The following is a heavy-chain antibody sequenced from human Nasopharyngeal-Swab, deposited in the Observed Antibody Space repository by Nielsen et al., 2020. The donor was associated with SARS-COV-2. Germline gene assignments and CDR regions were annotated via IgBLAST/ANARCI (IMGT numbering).Heavy chain of an antibody. V-gene: IGHV4-4*07. D-gene: IGHD2-2*01. CDR1: GGSISSYY. CDR2: IYTSGSI. CDR3: ARGLVVPAAMRDYYYYYGMDV. Sequence: SETLSLTCTVSGGSISSYYWSWIRQPAGKGLEWIGRIYTSGSINYNPSLKSRVTMSVDTSKNQFSLKLSSVTAADTAVYYCARGLVVPAAMRDYYYYYGMDVWGQGTTVTVSS. J-gene: IGHJ6*02.